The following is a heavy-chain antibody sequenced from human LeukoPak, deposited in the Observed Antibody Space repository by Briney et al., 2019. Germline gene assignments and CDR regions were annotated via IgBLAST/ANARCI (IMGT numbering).Heavy chain of an antibody. CDR1: GYSISSGYY. J-gene: IGHJ4*02. Sequence: SETLSLTCAVSGYSISSGYYWGWIRQPPGKGLEWIGSIYHSGSTYYNPSLKSRVTVSVDTSKNQFSLKLSSVTAADTAVYYCARHVPGYSSSWHDYWGQGTLVTVSS. CDR2: IYHSGST. CDR3: ARHVPGYSSSWHDY. V-gene: IGHV4-38-2*01. D-gene: IGHD6-13*01.